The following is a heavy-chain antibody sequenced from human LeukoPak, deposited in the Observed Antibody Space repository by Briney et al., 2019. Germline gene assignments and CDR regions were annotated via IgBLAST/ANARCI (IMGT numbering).Heavy chain of an antibody. CDR2: INPDGNKK. D-gene: IGHD6-19*01. V-gene: IGHV3-7*03. CDR1: GLTFSSSW. Sequence: GGSLRLSCAVSGLTFSSSWMDWVRQAPGKGLEWVASINPDGNKKYSADSVKGRFTISRDNSKNTLYLQMNSLRAEDTAVYYCAKALPVADNWGQGTLVTVSS. J-gene: IGHJ4*02. CDR3: AKALPVADN.